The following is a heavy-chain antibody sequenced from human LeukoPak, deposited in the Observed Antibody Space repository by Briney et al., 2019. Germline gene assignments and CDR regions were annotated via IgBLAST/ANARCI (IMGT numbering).Heavy chain of an antibody. CDR3: GRDFGLIGTKRSFDI. CDR2: ISGSGTTI. J-gene: IGHJ3*02. CDR1: GFTFSDYY. D-gene: IGHD1-7*01. V-gene: IGHV3-11*01. Sequence: GGSLRLSCAASGFTFSDYYMSWIRQAPGKGLKWLSYISGSGTTIFYADSVKGRFTISRDNAKNSLDLQMNSLRAEDTAVYYCGRDFGLIGTKRSFDIWGQGTLVTVSS.